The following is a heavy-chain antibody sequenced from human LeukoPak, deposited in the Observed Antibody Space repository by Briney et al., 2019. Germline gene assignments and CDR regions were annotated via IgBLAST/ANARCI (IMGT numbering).Heavy chain of an antibody. CDR1: GYTFTNYY. J-gene: IGHJ4*02. Sequence: ASVKVSCKASGYTFTNYYIHWVRQAPGQGLECMGIINPSGGSTSYAQKFQGRVTMTRDMSTSTVYMELSSLRSEDTAVYYCARVFISAPVVVTVVFDYWGQGTLVTVSS. V-gene: IGHV1-46*01. CDR3: ARVFISAPVVVTVVFDY. CDR2: INPSGGST. D-gene: IGHD2-21*02.